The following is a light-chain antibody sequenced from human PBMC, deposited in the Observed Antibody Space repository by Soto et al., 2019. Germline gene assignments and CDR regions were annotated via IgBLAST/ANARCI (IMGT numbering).Light chain of an antibody. CDR2: TTS. Sequence: DIQMTQSPSSVSASVGDRVTITCRASQDIRRWLAWYQQKPGKAPKLLIYTTSSLQRGVPSRFSGSGSGTDFTLTISSQQPEDFATYYCQQANSVPYTFGQGTKLEIK. V-gene: IGKV1-12*01. CDR3: QQANSVPYT. CDR1: QDIRRW. J-gene: IGKJ2*01.